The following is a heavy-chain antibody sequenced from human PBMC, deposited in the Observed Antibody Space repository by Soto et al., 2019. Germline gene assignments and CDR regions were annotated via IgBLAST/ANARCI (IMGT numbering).Heavy chain of an antibody. CDR1: GGSISSGGYY. Sequence: QVQLQESGPGLVKPSQTLSLTCTVSGGSISSGGYYWSWIRQHPGKGLEWIGYIYYSGSTYYNPSLKSRVTISAVTSKTPFSLKLRSVTAADTAVYYWARRSIAAAGWGFAPWGQGTLVTVSS. D-gene: IGHD6-13*01. J-gene: IGHJ5*02. CDR3: ARRSIAAAGWGFAP. CDR2: IYYSGST. V-gene: IGHV4-31*03.